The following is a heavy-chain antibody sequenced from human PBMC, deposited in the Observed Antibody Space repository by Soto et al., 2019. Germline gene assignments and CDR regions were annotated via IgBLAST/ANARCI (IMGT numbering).Heavy chain of an antibody. Sequence: VASVKVSCKASGYTFTSYYMHWVRQAPGQGLEWMGIINPSGGSTSYAQKFQGRVTMTRDTSTSTVYMELSSLRSEDTAVYYCAREREMATLLLGRYYGMDVWGQGTTVTVSS. D-gene: IGHD5-12*01. CDR3: AREREMATLLLGRYYGMDV. CDR2: INPSGGST. J-gene: IGHJ6*02. CDR1: GYTFTSYY. V-gene: IGHV1-46*01.